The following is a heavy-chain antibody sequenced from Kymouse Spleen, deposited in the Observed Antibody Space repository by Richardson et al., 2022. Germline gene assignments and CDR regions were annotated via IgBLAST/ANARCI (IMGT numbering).Heavy chain of an antibody. Sequence: QVQLQQSGPGLVKPSQTLSLTCAISGDSVSSNSAAWNWIRQSPSRGLEWLGRTYYRSKWYNDYAVSVKSRITINPDTSKNQFSLQLNSVTPEDTAVYYCARDGAAAHSGSYYYYYGMDVWGQGTTVTVSS. CDR1: GDSVSSNSAA. V-gene: IGHV6-1*01. D-gene: IGHD1-26*01. CDR3: ARDGAAAHSGSYYYYYGMDV. CDR2: TYYRSKWYN. J-gene: IGHJ6*02.